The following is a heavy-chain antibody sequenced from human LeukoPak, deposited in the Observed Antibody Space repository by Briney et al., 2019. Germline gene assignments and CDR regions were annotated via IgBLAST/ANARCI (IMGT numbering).Heavy chain of an antibody. Sequence: GGSLRLSCAASGFTFSSYSMNWVRQAPGKGLEWVSYISSSSTIYYADSVKGRFTISRDNAKNSLYLQMNSLRDEDTAVYYCAREGSGWPYYYYGMDVWGQGTTVTVSS. D-gene: IGHD6-19*01. CDR1: GFTFSSYS. V-gene: IGHV3-48*02. CDR2: ISSSSTI. CDR3: AREGSGWPYYYYGMDV. J-gene: IGHJ6*02.